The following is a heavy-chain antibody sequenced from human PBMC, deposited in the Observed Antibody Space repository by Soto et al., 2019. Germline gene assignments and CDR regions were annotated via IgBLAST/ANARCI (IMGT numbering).Heavy chain of an antibody. CDR2: INPNSGGT. D-gene: IGHD3-16*02. CDR3: ARDPDYVWGSYRFRYGMDV. J-gene: IGHJ6*02. CDR1: GYTFTGYY. Sequence: QVQLVQSGAEVKKPGASVKVSCKASGYTFTGYYMHWVRQAPGQGLEWMGWINPNSGGTNYAQKFQGWVTMTRDTSISTADMALSRLRSDDTAVYYCARDPDYVWGSYRFRYGMDVWGQGTTVTVSS. V-gene: IGHV1-2*04.